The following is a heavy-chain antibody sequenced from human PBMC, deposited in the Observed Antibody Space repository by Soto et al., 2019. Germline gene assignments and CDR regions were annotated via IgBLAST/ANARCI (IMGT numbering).Heavy chain of an antibody. D-gene: IGHD3-16*02. J-gene: IGHJ6*02. CDR1: GFTFNIYA. CDR3: AREDDYGYRYINYGLDV. Sequence: QAQLVESGGGVVQPERSLRLSCAASGFTFNIYALHWVRQAPGKGLEWVAVISFDGSKKYYSDSVKGRFTISRDNLKNTLYLQMNNLRVEDAALYFCAREDDYGYRYINYGLDVWGQGTTVTVSS. V-gene: IGHV3-30*04. CDR2: ISFDGSKK.